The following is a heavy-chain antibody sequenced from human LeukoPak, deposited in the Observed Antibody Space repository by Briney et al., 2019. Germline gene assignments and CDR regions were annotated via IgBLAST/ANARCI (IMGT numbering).Heavy chain of an antibody. Sequence: PSETLSLTCTVSGGSISSYYWSWIRQPPGKGLEWIGYIYYSGSTNYNPSLKSRVTISVDTSKNQFSLKLSSVTAADTAVYYCAREYYDILTGYHRFDYWGQGTLVTVSS. CDR2: IYYSGST. D-gene: IGHD3-9*01. J-gene: IGHJ4*02. CDR3: AREYYDILTGYHRFDY. V-gene: IGHV4-59*01. CDR1: GGSISSYY.